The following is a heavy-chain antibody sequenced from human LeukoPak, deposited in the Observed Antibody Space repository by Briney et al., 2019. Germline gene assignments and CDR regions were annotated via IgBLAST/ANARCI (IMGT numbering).Heavy chain of an antibody. CDR3: ARDDCGDTCYPGGY. CDR2: IKAGNGYT. Sequence: ASVKVSCKASGYIFTKYVVHWVRQAPGPRPEWMGWIKAGNGYTKYSQNFQDRLPITRDTSASTVYMALSSLTTEDTALYYCARDDCGDTCYPGGYWGQGTLVTVSS. J-gene: IGHJ4*02. D-gene: IGHD2-21*01. V-gene: IGHV1-3*01. CDR1: GYIFTKYV.